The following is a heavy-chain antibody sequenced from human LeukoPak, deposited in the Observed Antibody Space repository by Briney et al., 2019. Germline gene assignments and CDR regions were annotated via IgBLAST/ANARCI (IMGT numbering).Heavy chain of an antibody. V-gene: IGHV3-7*03. CDR1: GFTFSSYW. J-gene: IGHJ6*02. CDR2: IKQDGSEK. CDR3: ARDKPSPDYGLDV. Sequence: PGGSLRLSCAASGFTFSSYWMSWVRQAPGKGLEWVANIKQDGSEKYYVDSVKGRFTISRDNAKNSLYLQTNSLRAGDTAVYYCARDKPSPDYGLDVWGQGTSVTVSS.